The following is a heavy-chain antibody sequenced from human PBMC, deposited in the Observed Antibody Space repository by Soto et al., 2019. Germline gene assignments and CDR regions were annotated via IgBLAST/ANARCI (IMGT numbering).Heavy chain of an antibody. V-gene: IGHV3-23*01. CDR3: ARGSSSSGP. Sequence: EVQLLESGGGLVQPGGSLRLSCAASGFIFSSYAMSWVRQGPGKGLEWVSAISDSGGSTYYADSAKGRFIISRDNSKSSLYLQMNSLRAEVTATYYCARGSSSSGPWGQGTLVTVSS. J-gene: IGHJ4*02. CDR2: ISDSGGST. CDR1: GFIFSSYA. D-gene: IGHD6-6*01.